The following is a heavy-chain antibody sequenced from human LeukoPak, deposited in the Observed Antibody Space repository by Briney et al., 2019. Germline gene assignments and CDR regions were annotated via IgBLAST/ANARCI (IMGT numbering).Heavy chain of an antibody. J-gene: IGHJ4*02. CDR2: IYHSGST. D-gene: IGHD2-2*01. CDR1: GYSISSGYY. CDR3: WVVPYRQVFDY. Sequence: SETLPLTCAVSGYSISSGYYWGWIRQPPGEGLEWIGSIYHSGSTYYNPSLKSRVTISVDTSKNQFSLKLSSVTAADTAVYYCWVVPYRQVFDYWGQGTLVTVSS. V-gene: IGHV4-38-2*01.